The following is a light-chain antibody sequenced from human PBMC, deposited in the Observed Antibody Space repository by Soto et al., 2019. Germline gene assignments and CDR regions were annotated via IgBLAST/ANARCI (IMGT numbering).Light chain of an antibody. V-gene: IGKV2D-29*01. J-gene: IGKJ1*01. Sequence: IVMTQTPLSLSVTPGQPASISCKSSQSLLHSDGKTYLYWYLHRPGQPPQLLMSEVSDRFSGVPDRFSGTGSGTDFTLTISRVEAEDVGLYSCMQTKQLPLTFGPGPKVEVK. CDR3: MQTKQLPLT. CDR1: QSLLHSDGKTY. CDR2: EVS.